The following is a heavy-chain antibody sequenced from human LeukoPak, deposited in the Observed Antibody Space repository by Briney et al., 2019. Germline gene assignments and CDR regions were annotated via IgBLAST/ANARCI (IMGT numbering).Heavy chain of an antibody. CDR2: ISGSGGST. Sequence: GGSLRLSCAASGFTFSSYAMSWVRPAPGKGLEWVSAISGSGGSTYYADSVKGRFTISRDNSKNTLYLQMNSLRAEDTAVYYCAKRAVGYYYDSSGYYYSYFDYWGQGTLVTVSS. J-gene: IGHJ4*02. D-gene: IGHD3-22*01. CDR3: AKRAVGYYYDSSGYYYSYFDY. V-gene: IGHV3-23*01. CDR1: GFTFSSYA.